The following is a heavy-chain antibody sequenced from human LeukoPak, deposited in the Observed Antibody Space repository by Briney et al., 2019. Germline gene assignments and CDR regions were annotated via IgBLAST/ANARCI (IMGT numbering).Heavy chain of an antibody. D-gene: IGHD2-2*01. J-gene: IGHJ4*02. CDR1: GYTFTSYG. V-gene: IGHV1-18*01. Sequence: ASVKVSCKASGYTFTSYGISWVRQAPGQGLEWMGWISAYNGNTNYAQKLQGRVTMTTDTSTSTAYMELRSLRSEDTAVYYCARDEGDVVVPAARRGYSYGGPFDYWGQGTLVTVSS. CDR3: ARDEGDVVVPAARRGYSYGGPFDY. CDR2: ISAYNGNT.